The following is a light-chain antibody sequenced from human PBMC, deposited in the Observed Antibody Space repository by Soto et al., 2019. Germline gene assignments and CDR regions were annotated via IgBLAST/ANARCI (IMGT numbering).Light chain of an antibody. CDR3: SSYTSSSTRV. J-gene: IGLJ3*02. Sequence: QSALTQPASVSGSPGPSITLSCTGTSSDVGGYNYVYWYQQHPGKATKLMIYEVSNRPAGVSNRFSGSKSGNTASLTISGLQAEDEADYYCSSYTSSSTRVFGAGTKLTVL. CDR2: EVS. V-gene: IGLV2-14*01. CDR1: SSDVGGYNY.